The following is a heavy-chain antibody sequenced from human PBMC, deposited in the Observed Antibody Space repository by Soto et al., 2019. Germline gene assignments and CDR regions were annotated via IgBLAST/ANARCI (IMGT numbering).Heavy chain of an antibody. Sequence: SETLSLTCTVSGGSISSSSYYWGWIRQPPGKGLEWIGSIYYSGSTYYNPSLKSRVTISVDTSKNQFSLKLSSVTAADTAVYYCARRPFKPGDYKFDPWGQGTLVTVSS. CDR1: GGSISSSSYY. J-gene: IGHJ5*02. CDR2: IYYSGST. D-gene: IGHD4-4*01. V-gene: IGHV4-39*01. CDR3: ARRPFKPGDYKFDP.